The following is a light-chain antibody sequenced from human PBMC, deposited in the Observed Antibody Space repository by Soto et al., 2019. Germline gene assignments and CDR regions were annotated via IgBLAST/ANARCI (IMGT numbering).Light chain of an antibody. CDR1: QSISNW. Sequence: DIQMTQSPSTLSASVGDRVNISFRASQSISNWLAWFQQKPGKAPQLLISGASSLESGVPSRFSGSGSGTEFTLTISSLQPGDFATYYCQQYYNYWTFGQGTKV. CDR2: GAS. J-gene: IGKJ1*01. CDR3: QQYYNYWT. V-gene: IGKV1-5*01.